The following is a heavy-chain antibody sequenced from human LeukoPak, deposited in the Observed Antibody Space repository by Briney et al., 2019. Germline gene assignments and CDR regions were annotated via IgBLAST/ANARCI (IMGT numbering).Heavy chain of an antibody. Sequence: SQTLSLTCAISGDSVSSNSAAWNWIRQSPSRGLEWLGRTYYRSKWYNDYAVSVKSRITINPDTSKNQFSLQLNSVTPEDTAVYYCARDSGPRITMIVVESNDRDAFDIWGQGTMVTVSS. CDR2: TYYRSKWYN. CDR3: ARDSGPRITMIVVESNDRDAFDI. CDR1: GDSVSSNSAA. D-gene: IGHD3-22*01. J-gene: IGHJ3*02. V-gene: IGHV6-1*01.